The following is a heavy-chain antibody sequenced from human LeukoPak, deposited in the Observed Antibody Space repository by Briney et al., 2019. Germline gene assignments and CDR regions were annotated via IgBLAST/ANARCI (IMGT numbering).Heavy chain of an antibody. Sequence: SETLSLTCTVSGGSISSGDYYWSWIRQPPGKGLEWIGYIYYSESTYYNPSLKSRVTISVDTSKNQFSLKLSSVTAADTAVYYCARDWAGGGDYYYYGMDVWGQGTTVTVSS. CDR1: GGSISSGDYY. V-gene: IGHV4-30-4*01. CDR3: ARDWAGGGDYYYYGMDV. CDR2: IYYSEST. D-gene: IGHD2-21*01. J-gene: IGHJ6*02.